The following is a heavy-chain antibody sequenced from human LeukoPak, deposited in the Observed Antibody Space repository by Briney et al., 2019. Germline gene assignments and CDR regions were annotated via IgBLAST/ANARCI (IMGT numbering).Heavy chain of an antibody. D-gene: IGHD1-26*01. V-gene: IGHV3-48*03. Sequence: GGSLRLSCAASGFTFSSYEMSWVRQAPGKGLEWVSYISSSGSTIYYADSVKGRFTISRDNAKNSLYLQMNSLRAEDTAVYYCARDPGGSYFDYWGQGTLVTVSS. J-gene: IGHJ4*02. CDR2: ISSSGSTI. CDR3: ARDPGGSYFDY. CDR1: GFTFSSYE.